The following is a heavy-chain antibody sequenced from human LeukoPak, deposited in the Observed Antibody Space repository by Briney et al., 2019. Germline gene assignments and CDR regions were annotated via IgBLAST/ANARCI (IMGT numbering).Heavy chain of an antibody. V-gene: IGHV3-11*04. CDR3: ARATWIQLWIRKNDAFDI. CDR2: ISSSGSTI. D-gene: IGHD5-18*01. J-gene: IGHJ3*02. Sequence: GGSLRLSCAASGFTFSDYYMSWIRQAPGKGLEWVSYISSSGSTIYYADSVKGRFTISRDNAKNSLYLQMNSLRAEDTAVYYCARATWIQLWIRKNDAFDIWGQGTMVTVSS. CDR1: GFTFSDYY.